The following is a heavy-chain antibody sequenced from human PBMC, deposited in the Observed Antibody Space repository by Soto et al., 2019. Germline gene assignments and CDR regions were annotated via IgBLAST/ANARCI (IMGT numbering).Heavy chain of an antibody. CDR1: GFTFSSYG. D-gene: IGHD3-10*01. CDR3: AKDLYYYGSASYSYGMDD. J-gene: IGHJ6*02. Sequence: GGSLRLSCAAFGFTFSSYGMHWVRQAPGKGLEWVAVISYDGSNKYYADSVKGRFTISRDNSKNTLYLQMNSLRAEDTAVYYCAKDLYYYGSASYSYGMDDWGQGTMVTVSS. V-gene: IGHV3-30*18. CDR2: ISYDGSNK.